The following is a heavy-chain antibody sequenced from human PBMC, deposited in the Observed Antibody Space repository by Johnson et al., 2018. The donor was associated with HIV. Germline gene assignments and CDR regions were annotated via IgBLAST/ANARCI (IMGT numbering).Heavy chain of an antibody. CDR1: GFTFDDYT. CDR3: AKDMEDSSGYYGAFDI. V-gene: IGHV3-43*01. J-gene: IGHJ3*02. CDR2: ISGDGGST. D-gene: IGHD3-22*01. Sequence: VQLVESGGVVVQPGGSLRLSCAASGFTFDDYTMHWVRQAPGKGLEWVSLISGDGGSTYYADSVKGRFTISRDNSKNSLYLQMNSLRTEDTALYYCAKDMEDSSGYYGAFDIWGQGTMVTVSS.